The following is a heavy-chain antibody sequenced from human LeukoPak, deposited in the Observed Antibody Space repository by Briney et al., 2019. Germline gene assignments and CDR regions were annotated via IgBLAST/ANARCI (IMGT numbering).Heavy chain of an antibody. D-gene: IGHD3-10*01. CDR1: GGSISSHY. J-gene: IGHJ6*02. CDR3: ARARITMVRGVIRYYGMDV. CDR2: ILYSGNT. V-gene: IGHV4-59*11. Sequence: NPSETLSLTCTVSGGSISSHYWSWIRQPPGKGLEWIGSILYSGNTHYNPSFKSRATISVDTSKNQFSLKLSSVTAADTAVYYCARARITMVRGVIRYYGMDVWGQGTTVTVSS.